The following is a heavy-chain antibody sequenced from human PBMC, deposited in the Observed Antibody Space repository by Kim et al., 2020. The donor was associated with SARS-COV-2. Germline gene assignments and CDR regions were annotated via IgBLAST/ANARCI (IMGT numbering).Heavy chain of an antibody. J-gene: IGHJ4*02. D-gene: IGHD6-19*01. V-gene: IGHV6-1*01. CDR1: GDSVSSNSAA. CDR3: VGGGGWNT. Sequence: SQTLSLTCAISGDSVSSNSAAWNWIRQSPSRGLEWLGRTFYRSKWYYEYALSVKSRITVNPDTSKNQFFLQLKSVTPEDTAVYYCVGGGGWNTRGQGTLVTVSS. CDR2: TFYRSKWYY.